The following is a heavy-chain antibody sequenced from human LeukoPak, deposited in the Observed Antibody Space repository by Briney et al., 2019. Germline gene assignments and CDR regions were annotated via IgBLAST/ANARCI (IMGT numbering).Heavy chain of an antibody. CDR3: VRDFRSADY. J-gene: IGHJ4*02. V-gene: IGHV3-9*01. CDR1: GFTFDDYA. Sequence: GGSLRLSCAASGFTFDDYAMHWVRQAPGKGLEWVSGINWNSGMIGYADSVKARFIISRDNARNTVYLQMNSLRVEDTAVYYCVRDFRSADYWGQGTLVTVSS. CDR2: INWNSGMI.